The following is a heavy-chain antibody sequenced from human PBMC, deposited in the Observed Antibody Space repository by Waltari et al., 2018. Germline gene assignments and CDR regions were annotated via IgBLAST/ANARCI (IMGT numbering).Heavy chain of an antibody. D-gene: IGHD3-22*01. CDR3: AKALAYYYDSSGYYAPHDAFDI. CDR1: GFTFSSYA. CDR2: IYSGGST. V-gene: IGHV3-23*03. Sequence: EVQLLESGGGLVQPGGSLRLSCAASGFTFSSYAMSWVRQAPGKGLEWVSVIYSGGSTYYADSVKGRFTISRDNSKNTLYLQMNSLRAEDTAVYYCAKALAYYYDSSGYYAPHDAFDIWGQGTMVTVSS. J-gene: IGHJ3*02.